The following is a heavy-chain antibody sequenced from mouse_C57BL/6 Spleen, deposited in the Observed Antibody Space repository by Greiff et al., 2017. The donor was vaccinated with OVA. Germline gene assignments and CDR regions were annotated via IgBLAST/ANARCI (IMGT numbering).Heavy chain of an antibody. D-gene: IGHD3-1*01. Sequence: VQLQQSGAELVKPGASVKLSCKASGYTFTSYWMHWVKQRPGRGLAWIGRIDPNSGGTKYNEKFKSKATLTVDKPSSTAYMQLSSLTSEDAAVYNCARESKLTPGSMDYWGQGTSVTVSS. J-gene: IGHJ4*01. CDR3: ARESKLTPGSMDY. CDR1: GYTFTSYW. V-gene: IGHV1-72*01. CDR2: IDPNSGGT.